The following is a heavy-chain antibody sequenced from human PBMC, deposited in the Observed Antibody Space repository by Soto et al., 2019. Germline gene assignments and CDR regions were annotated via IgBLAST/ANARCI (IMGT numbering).Heavy chain of an antibody. CDR2: IYSGGST. V-gene: IGHV3-53*04. CDR3: ARSGNMDYGEDYWYFDL. J-gene: IGHJ2*01. Sequence: EVQLVESGGGLVQPGGSLRLSCAASGFTVSSNYMSWVRQAPGKGLEWVSVIYSGGSTYYADSVKGRFTISRHNSKNTLYLQMNSQRAEDTAVYYCARSGNMDYGEDYWYFDLWGRGTLVTVSS. CDR1: GFTVSSNY. D-gene: IGHD4-17*01.